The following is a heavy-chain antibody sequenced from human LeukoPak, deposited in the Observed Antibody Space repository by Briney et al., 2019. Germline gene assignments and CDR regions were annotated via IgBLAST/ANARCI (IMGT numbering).Heavy chain of an antibody. V-gene: IGHV3-23*01. J-gene: IGHJ6*02. CDR2: IGSDNKP. D-gene: IGHD3-10*02. CDR3: ARDLHYYVAMVV. CDR1: GFTFSAYA. Sequence: RGSLRLSCEASGFTFSAYAMTWVRQAPGKGLEWVSSIGSDNKPPYSESVKGRFANSRDNSKSMLFLQLNSLRAQDTALYYCARDLHYYVAMVVWGQGTTVTVSS.